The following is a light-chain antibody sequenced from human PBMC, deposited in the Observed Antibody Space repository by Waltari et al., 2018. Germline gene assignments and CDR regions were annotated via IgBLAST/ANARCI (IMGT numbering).Light chain of an antibody. J-gene: IGLJ3*02. V-gene: IGLV1-47*01. CDR1: SSILGEIY. Sequence: QSVLTQPPSASGTPGQTVTISCPGTSSILGEIYVHWSQQRPGTAPKLLIFRRNQRPSGVPDRFSGSKSGTSASLAISGLRSEDEADYHCAAWEDSLSGWVFGGGTKLTVL. CDR2: RRN. CDR3: AAWEDSLSGWV.